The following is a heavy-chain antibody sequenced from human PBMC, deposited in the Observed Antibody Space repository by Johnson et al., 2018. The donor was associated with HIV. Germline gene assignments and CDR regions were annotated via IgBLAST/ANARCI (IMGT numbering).Heavy chain of an antibody. Sequence: VQLVESGGGLVKPGGSLRLSCAASGFTFSDYYMNWMRQAPGKGLEWLSYISSSGTAKYYAYSVKGRFTISRDNAKNSLYLQMNSLRAEDTAVYYCAREMAWEDAFDIWGQGTMVTVSS. CDR1: GFTFSDYY. D-gene: IGHD5-24*01. CDR3: AREMAWEDAFDI. J-gene: IGHJ3*02. V-gene: IGHV3-11*04. CDR2: ISSSGTAK.